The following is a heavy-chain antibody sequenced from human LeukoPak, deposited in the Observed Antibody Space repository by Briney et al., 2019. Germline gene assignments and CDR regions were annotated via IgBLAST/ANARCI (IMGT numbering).Heavy chain of an antibody. Sequence: KPSETLSLTCTVSGGSISSYYCSWIRQPPGKGLEWIGYIYHSESTNYNPSLKSRVTISVDTSKNQFSLKLSSVTAADTAVYYCARQAGGTSGPFDYWGQGTLVTVSS. CDR1: GGSISSYY. CDR2: IYHSEST. J-gene: IGHJ4*02. V-gene: IGHV4-59*08. CDR3: ARQAGGTSGPFDY. D-gene: IGHD4-23*01.